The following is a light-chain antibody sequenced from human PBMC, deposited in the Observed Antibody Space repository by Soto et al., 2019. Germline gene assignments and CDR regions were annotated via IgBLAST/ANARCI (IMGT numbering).Light chain of an antibody. Sequence: QSVLTQPPSVSGAPGQRVTISCTGSSSNIGAGYDVHWYQHLTGTAPKLLIYGNNNWPSGVPDRFSGSTSGTSASLAITGLQAEDEADYYCQSYDTNLSAWVFGGGTKLTVL. CDR3: QSYDTNLSAWV. CDR1: SSNIGAGYD. CDR2: GNN. J-gene: IGLJ3*02. V-gene: IGLV1-40*01.